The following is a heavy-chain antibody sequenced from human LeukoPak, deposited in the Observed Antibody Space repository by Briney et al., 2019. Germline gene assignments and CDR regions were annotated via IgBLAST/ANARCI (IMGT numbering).Heavy chain of an antibody. CDR3: AREPYLQYYGMDV. Sequence: ASVKVSCKASGYTFTSYGISWVRQAPGQGLEWMGIISPSGGSTSYAQKFQGRVTMTRDTSTTTVYMELSSLRSEDTAVYYCAREPYLQYYGMDVWGQGTTVTVSS. CDR2: ISPSGGST. V-gene: IGHV1-46*01. D-gene: IGHD1-26*01. J-gene: IGHJ6*02. CDR1: GYTFTSYG.